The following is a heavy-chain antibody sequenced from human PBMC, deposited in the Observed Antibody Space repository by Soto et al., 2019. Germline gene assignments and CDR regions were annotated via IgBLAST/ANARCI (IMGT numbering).Heavy chain of an antibody. CDR1: GFDFGTYW. V-gene: IGHV3-7*03. Sequence: GGSLRLSCTASGFDFGTYWMNWVRQAPGNGLEWVANIKQDGSEIYYVDSVKGRFTISRDHASNSLFLQMNGLRAEDTALYYCARGKEGYIDYWGQGTLVTVSS. J-gene: IGHJ4*02. CDR2: IKQDGSEI. CDR3: ARGKEGYIDY.